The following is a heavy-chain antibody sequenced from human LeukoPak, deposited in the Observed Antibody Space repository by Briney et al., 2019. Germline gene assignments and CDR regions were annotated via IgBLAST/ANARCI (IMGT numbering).Heavy chain of an antibody. Sequence: HGASLRPSCAASGFTVSNIYIRWVRPAAKGGLEWGSIFHSGGITHYADSVKGRFSISRDNSKNTLYLQINSLRAEDTAVYYCVRDRGIASTGGYGMDVWGQGTTVTVSS. J-gene: IGHJ6*02. CDR2: FHSGGIT. V-gene: IGHV3-53*01. D-gene: IGHD6-13*01. CDR1: GFTVSNIY. CDR3: VRDRGIASTGGYGMDV.